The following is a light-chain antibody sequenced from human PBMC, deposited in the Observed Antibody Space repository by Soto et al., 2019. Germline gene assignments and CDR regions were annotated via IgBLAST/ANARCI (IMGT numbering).Light chain of an antibody. J-gene: IGKJ4*01. CDR1: QSISRY. CDR3: QQLNSYPLT. CDR2: AAS. Sequence: DIQMTQSPSSLSASVGDRFTMTCRASQSISRYLNWYQQKPGKAPKPLIYAASSLQSGVPSRFSGSGSGTDFTLTISSLQPEDFATYYCQQLNSYPLTFGGGTKVDIK. V-gene: IGKV1-39*01.